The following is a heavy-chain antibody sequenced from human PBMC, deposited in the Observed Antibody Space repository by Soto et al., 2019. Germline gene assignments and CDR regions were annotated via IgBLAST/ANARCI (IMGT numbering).Heavy chain of an antibody. J-gene: IGHJ5*02. V-gene: IGHV1-18*01. CDR3: ARDPRYCSGDRCYNWFDP. CDR2: INPDNGET. D-gene: IGHD2-15*01. Sequence: RASVKVSCKAPDYTFTNYGINWVRQAPGQGLEWMGWINPDNGETKFSQKVQGRVTMTTDTSTSTAYMEVRSLTSDDTAVYYCARDPRYCSGDRCYNWFDPWGQGTLVTVSS. CDR1: DYTFTNYG.